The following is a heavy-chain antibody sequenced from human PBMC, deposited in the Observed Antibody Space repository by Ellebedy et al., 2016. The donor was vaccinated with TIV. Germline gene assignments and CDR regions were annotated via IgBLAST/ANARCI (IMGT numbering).Heavy chain of an antibody. D-gene: IGHD3-10*01. J-gene: IGHJ5*02. CDR2: TYHSGNT. CDR1: GGSISNSDYY. CDR3: ARHLAYGSGSLLLVRWFDP. V-gene: IGHV4-39*01. Sequence: SETLSLXXTVSGGSISNSDYYWGWLRQPPGKGLEWLGSTYHSGNTYYNPSLKSRVTISVDTSKNHFSLNLSSVTAADTAAYYCARHLAYGSGSLLLVRWFDPWGQGTLVTVSS.